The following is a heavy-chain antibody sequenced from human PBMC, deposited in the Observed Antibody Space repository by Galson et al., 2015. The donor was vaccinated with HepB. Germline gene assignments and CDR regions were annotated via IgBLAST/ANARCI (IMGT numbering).Heavy chain of an antibody. V-gene: IGHV3-74*01. Sequence: SLRLSCAASGFTFSSYWMHWVRQAPGKGPVWVSRINSDGSSTSYADSVKGRFTISRDNAKNTLYLQMNSLRAEDTAVCYCARSHKSSVWGYWGQGTLVTVSS. CDR2: INSDGSST. CDR1: GFTFSSYW. D-gene: IGHD6-19*01. J-gene: IGHJ4*02. CDR3: ARSHKSSVWGY.